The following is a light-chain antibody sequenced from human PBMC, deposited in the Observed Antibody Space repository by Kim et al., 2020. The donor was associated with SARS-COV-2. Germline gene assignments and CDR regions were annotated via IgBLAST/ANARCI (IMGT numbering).Light chain of an antibody. V-gene: IGLV3-1*01. J-gene: IGLJ2*01. CDR3: QSWDSNTAV. CDR1: KLGDKY. CDR2: QDS. Sequence: SYELTQPPSVSVSPGQTASITCSGDKLGDKYTSWYQQKPGQSPVLVLYQDSARPSGVPERFFGSTSENKATLTISGTQPMDEADYYCQSWDSNTAVFGGGNKLTVL.